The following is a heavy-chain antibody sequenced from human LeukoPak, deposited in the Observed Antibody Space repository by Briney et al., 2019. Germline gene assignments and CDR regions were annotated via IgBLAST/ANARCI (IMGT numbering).Heavy chain of an antibody. CDR3: ARDRWGSVDY. J-gene: IGHJ4*02. V-gene: IGHV4-59*06. CDR1: GGTISSYY. D-gene: IGHD3-16*01. CDR2: IYYSGST. Sequence: SETLSLTCTVSGGTISSYYWNWVRQPPGKGLEWIGYIYYSGSTYYNPSLKSRVTISVDTSKNQFSLKLSSVTAADTAVYYCARDRWGSVDYWGQGTLVTVSS.